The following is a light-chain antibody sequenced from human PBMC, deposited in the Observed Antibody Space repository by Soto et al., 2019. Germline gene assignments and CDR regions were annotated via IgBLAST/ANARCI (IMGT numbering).Light chain of an antibody. CDR3: QQYGSSVWT. J-gene: IGKJ1*01. CDR2: GAS. CDR1: QSVSSSY. V-gene: IGKV3-20*01. Sequence: EIVLTQSPGTLSLSPGERATLSCRASQSVSSSYLAWYQQNTGQAHRLLIYGASSRATGIPDRFSGSGSGTDFPLTISRLEPEDFAVDYCQQYGSSVWTFGQGTKVEIK.